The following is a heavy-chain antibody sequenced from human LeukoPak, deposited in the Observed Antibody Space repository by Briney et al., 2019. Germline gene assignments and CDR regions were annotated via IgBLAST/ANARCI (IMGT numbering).Heavy chain of an antibody. Sequence: GSLRLSCAASGFTFSNYAMNWVRQAPGKGLEWVSAISGSGDDTYYPDSVKGRFTISRDNSKNMLYLQMNSLRAEDTAVYYCAKRPYGSGSYYNDYWGQGTLVTVSS. D-gene: IGHD3-10*01. CDR1: GFTFSNYA. V-gene: IGHV3-23*01. CDR2: ISGSGDDT. CDR3: AKRPYGSGSYYNDY. J-gene: IGHJ4*02.